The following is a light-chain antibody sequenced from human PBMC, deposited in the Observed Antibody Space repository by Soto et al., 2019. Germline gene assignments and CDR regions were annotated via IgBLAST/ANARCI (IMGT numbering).Light chain of an antibody. CDR2: AAS. CDR1: PGIRRR. V-gene: IGKV1-12*01. CDR3: QQANSVTLT. Sequence: DIHMTPSPSSLFPSVGDRVTITCRSSPGIRRRXARYLQKPLKAPKLLIYAASSLQRGVPSRLSGSGSGTDFTLTISSLKPEDFDTYYFQQANSVTLTFGGGTKVDI. J-gene: IGKJ4*02.